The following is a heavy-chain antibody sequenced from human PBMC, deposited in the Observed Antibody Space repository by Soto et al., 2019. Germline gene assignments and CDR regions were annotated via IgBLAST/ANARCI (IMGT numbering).Heavy chain of an antibody. Sequence: GGSLRLSCAASGFTVTSNYMSWVRQAPGKELEWVSVIYSSGSTYYADSVKGRFTISRVNSKNTLYLQMNSLRAEDTAVYYCARDPGSIAVAGTTWGQGTLVTVS. CDR2: IYSSGST. CDR1: GFTVTSNY. CDR3: ARDPGSIAVAGTT. J-gene: IGHJ4*02. D-gene: IGHD6-19*01. V-gene: IGHV3-53*01.